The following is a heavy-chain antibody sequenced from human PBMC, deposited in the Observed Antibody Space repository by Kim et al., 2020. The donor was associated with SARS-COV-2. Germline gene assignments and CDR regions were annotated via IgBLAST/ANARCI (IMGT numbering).Heavy chain of an antibody. V-gene: IGHV3-48*02. D-gene: IGHD1-20*01. CDR2: ISSSSSTI. CDR3: ASVWSNWNGWFDP. CDR1: GFTFSSYS. Sequence: GSLRLSCAASGFTFSSYSMNWVRQAPGKGLEWVSYISSSSSTIYYADSVKGRFTISRDNAKNSLYLQMNSLRDEDTAVYYCASVWSNWNGWFDPWGQGTLVTVSS. J-gene: IGHJ5*02.